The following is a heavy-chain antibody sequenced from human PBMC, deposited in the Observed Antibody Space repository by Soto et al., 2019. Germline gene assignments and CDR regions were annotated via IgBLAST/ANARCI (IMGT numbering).Heavy chain of an antibody. V-gene: IGHV4-4*02. CDR1: GGSVGSDNW. J-gene: IGHJ6*02. CDR3: AQNGPYVLAV. D-gene: IGHD1-1*01. Sequence: QVQLRESGPGLMKPSETLYLTCAVSGGSVGSDNWWNWVRQTPGKGLEWIGEIHRTGSTHHNPSLKSRVTLSVDKSKNQFSLRLNSVTAADTAFYFCAQNGPYVLAVWGQGTTVTVSS. CDR2: IHRTGST.